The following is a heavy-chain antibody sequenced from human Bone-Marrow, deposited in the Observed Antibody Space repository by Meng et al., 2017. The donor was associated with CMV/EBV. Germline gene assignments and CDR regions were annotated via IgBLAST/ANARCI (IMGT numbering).Heavy chain of an antibody. D-gene: IGHD2-2*01. CDR3: AREIRCSSTSCWDNWFDP. J-gene: IGHJ5*02. Sequence: GESLKISCAASGFTFSSYAMHWVRQAPGKGLEWVANIKQDGSEKYYVDSVKGRFTISRDNAKNSLYLQMNSLRAEDTAVYYCAREIRCSSTSCWDNWFDPWGQGTLVTVSS. V-gene: IGHV3-7*01. CDR2: IKQDGSEK. CDR1: GFTFSSYA.